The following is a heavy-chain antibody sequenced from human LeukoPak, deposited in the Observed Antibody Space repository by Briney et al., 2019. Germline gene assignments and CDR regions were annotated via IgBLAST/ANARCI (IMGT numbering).Heavy chain of an antibody. CDR3: ARDWYAYGALDY. V-gene: IGHV3-21*01. CDR1: GFTFSSYS. J-gene: IGHJ4*02. D-gene: IGHD4-17*01. Sequence: GVSLRLSCAASGFTFSSYSMNWVRQAPGKGLEWVASISSSSSYIYYADSVKGRFTISRDNAKNSLYLQMNSLRAEDTAVYYCARDWYAYGALDYWGQGTLVTISS. CDR2: ISSSSSYI.